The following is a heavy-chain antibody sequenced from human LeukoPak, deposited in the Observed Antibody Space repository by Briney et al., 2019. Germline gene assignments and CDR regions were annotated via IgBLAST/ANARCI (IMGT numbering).Heavy chain of an antibody. CDR1: GFTFSDHY. J-gene: IGHJ4*02. Sequence: GGSLRLSCAASGFTFSDHYMSWIRQAPGKGLEWVSYISSSGSTIYYADSVKGRFTISRDNAKNSLYLQMNSLRAEDTAVYYCARDQYCGGDCSWVFDYWGQGTLVTVSS. V-gene: IGHV3-11*04. CDR2: ISSSGSTI. D-gene: IGHD2-21*02. CDR3: ARDQYCGGDCSWVFDY.